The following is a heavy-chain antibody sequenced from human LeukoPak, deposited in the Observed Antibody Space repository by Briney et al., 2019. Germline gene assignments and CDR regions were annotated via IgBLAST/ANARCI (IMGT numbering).Heavy chain of an antibody. D-gene: IGHD1-26*01. CDR1: GYTFTSYY. CDR2: INPSGGST. V-gene: IGHV1-46*01. CDR3: ARDPEVISIVGAIAVGDY. J-gene: IGHJ4*02. Sequence: APVKVSCKASGYTFTSYYMHWVRQAPGQGLEWMGIINPSGGSTSYAQKFQGRVTMTRDTSTSTVYMELSSLRSEDTAVYYCARDPEVISIVGAIAVGDYWGQGTLVTVSS.